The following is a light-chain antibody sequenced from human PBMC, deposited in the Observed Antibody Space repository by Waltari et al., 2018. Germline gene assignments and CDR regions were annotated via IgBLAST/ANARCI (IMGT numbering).Light chain of an antibody. J-gene: IGLJ2*01. CDR1: SSAIGDYDY. V-gene: IGLV2-14*03. CDR2: DVT. Sequence: QSALTQPASVSGSPGPSITISCTGSSSAIGDYDYFSCYQQHPCEAPKLIIYDVTHRPSGISNRFSGSKSGSAASLTISGLQAEDEADYYCSSYTNRILVFGGGTKLTVL. CDR3: SSYTNRILV.